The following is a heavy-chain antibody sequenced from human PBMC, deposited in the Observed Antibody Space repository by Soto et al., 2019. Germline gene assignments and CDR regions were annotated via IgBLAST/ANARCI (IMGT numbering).Heavy chain of an antibody. CDR1: GLSITDSEMG. D-gene: IGHD6-19*01. J-gene: IGHJ5*02. V-gene: IGHV2-26*01. Sequence: QVTLKESGPVLVKPTETLTLRCTVSGLSITDSEMGVSWIRQPPGQPLEWLAHIDSSGEKSYRTFLKSRLPISNDTSKSQIVLTMTNMDPADTATYYCARRHLAVAVSPGFDPWGQGSPVTVSS. CDR2: IDSSGEK. CDR3: ARRHLAVAVSPGFDP.